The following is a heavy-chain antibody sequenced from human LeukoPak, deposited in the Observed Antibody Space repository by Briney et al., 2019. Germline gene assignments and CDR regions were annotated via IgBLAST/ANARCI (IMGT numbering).Heavy chain of an antibody. CDR1: GGSLSGYY. D-gene: IGHD3-22*01. V-gene: IGHV4-59*12. Sequence: PSETLSLTCALSGGSLSGYYWSWIRQFPGKGLEWIAYMSYIGSTNYNPSLRSRVTISIDTSKNQLSLTLTSVTAVDTAVYYCASWSTSSYYVTRVDHWGQGTLVTVSS. CDR2: MSYIGST. CDR3: ASWSTSSYYVTRVDH. J-gene: IGHJ4*02.